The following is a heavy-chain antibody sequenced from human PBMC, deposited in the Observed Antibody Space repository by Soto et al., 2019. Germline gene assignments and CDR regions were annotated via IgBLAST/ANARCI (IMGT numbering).Heavy chain of an antibody. V-gene: IGHV4-59*02. CDR3: GTGSRSVTSDAFDF. CDR1: GGSVTSYY. D-gene: IGHD3-10*01. CDR2: SYHSGEV. J-gene: IGHJ3*01. Sequence: QVQLQQSGPGLVKPSETLSLTCSVSGGSVTSYYWTWFRQPPGKGLEWIGYSYHSGEVNYNPSLRSRVTTSVDPFTNQFSLKLRSVTAADTAVYYCGTGSRSVTSDAFDFWGQGTMVTVSS.